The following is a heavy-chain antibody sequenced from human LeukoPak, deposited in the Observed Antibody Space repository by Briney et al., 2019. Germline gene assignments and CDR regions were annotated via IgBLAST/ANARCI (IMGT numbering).Heavy chain of an antibody. CDR2: INPSGDST. D-gene: IGHD1-26*01. Sequence: ASVKVSCKASGYTFNNYYMHWVRQAPGQGLAWMGIINPSGDSTSYAQRFQGRVTMTRDTSTSTLYMELSSLRSDDPAVYYCARVTSGSSNDYWGQGTLVTVSS. J-gene: IGHJ4*02. CDR1: GYTFNNYY. V-gene: IGHV1-46*02. CDR3: ARVTSGSSNDY.